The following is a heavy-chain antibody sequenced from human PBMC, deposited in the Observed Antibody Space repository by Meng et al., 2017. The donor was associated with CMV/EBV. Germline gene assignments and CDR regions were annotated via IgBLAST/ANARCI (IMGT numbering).Heavy chain of an antibody. CDR2: ISSSSSYI. V-gene: IGHV3-21*01. Sequence: GESLKISCTVSGVTFSSYSMSWVRQAPGKGLEWVSSISSSSSYIYYADSVKGRFTISRDNAKNSLYLQMNSLRAEDTAVYYCAREGYSGGLDYWGQGTLVTVSS. CDR1: GVTFSSYS. D-gene: IGHD6-13*01. CDR3: AREGYSGGLDY. J-gene: IGHJ4*02.